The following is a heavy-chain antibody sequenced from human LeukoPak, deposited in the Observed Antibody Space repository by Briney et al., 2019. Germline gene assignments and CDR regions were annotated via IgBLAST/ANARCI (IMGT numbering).Heavy chain of an antibody. CDR2: IYTSGST. CDR3: ASGYDFWSGYYKY. CDR1: GGSISSYY. J-gene: IGHJ4*02. Sequence: SETLSLTRTVSGGSISSYYWSWIRQPPGKGLEWIGYIYTSGSTNYNPSLKSRVTISVDTSKNQFSLKLSSVTAADTAVYYCASGYDFWSGYYKYWGQGTLVTVSS. D-gene: IGHD3-3*01. V-gene: IGHV4-4*09.